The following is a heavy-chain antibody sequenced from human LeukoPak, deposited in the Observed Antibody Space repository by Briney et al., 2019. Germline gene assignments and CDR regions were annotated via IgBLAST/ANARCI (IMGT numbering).Heavy chain of an antibody. CDR2: INHSGST. CDR3: ARGRPNYDILTGYYRMINYFDY. J-gene: IGHJ4*02. V-gene: IGHV4-34*01. D-gene: IGHD3-9*01. CDR1: GGSSTGYY. Sequence: SETLSLTCAVYGGSSTGYYSSWIRQPPGKGLDWIGEINHSGSTNYNPSLKSRVTISVDTSKNQFSLNLSSVTAADTAVYYCARGRPNYDILTGYYRMINYFDYWGQGTLVTVSS.